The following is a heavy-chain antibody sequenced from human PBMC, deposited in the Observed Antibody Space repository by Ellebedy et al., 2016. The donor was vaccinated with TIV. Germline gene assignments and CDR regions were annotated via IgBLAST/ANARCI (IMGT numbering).Heavy chain of an antibody. CDR1: GFTFSNTW. CDR3: TTVVVVAATPAVDY. D-gene: IGHD2-15*01. CDR2: IKSKPDGGTT. V-gene: IGHV3-15*01. Sequence: GESLKISCAASGFTFSNTWMSWVRQAPGKGLKWVGRIKSKPDGGTTDYDAPVKGRFTISRDDSKNTLYLQMNSLKTEDTAVYYCTTVVVVAATPAVDYWGQGTLVTVSS. J-gene: IGHJ4*02.